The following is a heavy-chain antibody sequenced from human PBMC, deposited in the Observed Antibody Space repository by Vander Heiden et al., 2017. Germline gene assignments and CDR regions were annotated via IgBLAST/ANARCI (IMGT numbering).Heavy chain of an antibody. V-gene: IGHV3-23*01. J-gene: IGHJ4*02. D-gene: IGHD5-18*01. CDR2: MISLSVST. CDR1: GLTFINYA. Sequence: EVQMLESGGDWVQPGGAITLPCSVSGLTFINYAMSLVRQIPVKVLEWVPAMISLSVSTYYVDSVKGRFTISRDNSKNTVYLQMISLRAEDTALYYCARIVGFNYGANDYWGQGTLVTVSS. CDR3: ARIVGFNYGANDY.